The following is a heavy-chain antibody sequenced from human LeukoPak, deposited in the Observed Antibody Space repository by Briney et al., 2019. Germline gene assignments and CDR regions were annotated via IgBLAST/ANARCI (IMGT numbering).Heavy chain of an antibody. CDR3: ARGVVALDY. J-gene: IGHJ4*02. CDR1: GGSFSGYY. CDR2: INHSGST. D-gene: IGHD2-15*01. V-gene: IGHV4-34*01. Sequence: PSETLSLTCAVSGGSFSGYYWSWIRQPPGKGLEWIGEINHSGSTNYNPSLKSRVTISVDTSKNQFSLKLSSVTAADTAVYYCARGVVALDYWGQGTLVTVSS.